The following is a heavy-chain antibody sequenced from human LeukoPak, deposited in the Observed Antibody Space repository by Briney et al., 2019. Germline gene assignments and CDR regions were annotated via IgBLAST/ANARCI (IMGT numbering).Heavy chain of an antibody. D-gene: IGHD2-2*01. J-gene: IGHJ5*02. CDR1: GYTLTSYY. V-gene: IGHV1-46*01. CDR2: INPSGGST. Sequence: ASVKVSCKASGYTLTSYYMHWVRQAPGQGLEWMGIINPSGGSTSYAQKFQGRVTMTRDTSTSTVYMELSSLRSEDTAVYYCARDGVVVPAATSGDYNWFDPWGQGTLVTVSS. CDR3: ARDGVVVPAATSGDYNWFDP.